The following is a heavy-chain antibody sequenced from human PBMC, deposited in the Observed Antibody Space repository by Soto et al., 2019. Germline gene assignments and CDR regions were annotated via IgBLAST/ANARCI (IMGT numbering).Heavy chain of an antibody. J-gene: IGHJ6*02. CDR2: IIPIFGTA. D-gene: IGHD2-15*01. V-gene: IGHV1-69*13. Sequence: GASVKVSCKASGGTFSSYAISWVRQAPGQGLEWMGGIIPIFGTANYAQKFQGRVTITADESTSTAYMELSSLRSEDTAVYYCARDTGVVAATGRPFYYYYGMDVWGQGTTVTVSS. CDR1: GGTFSSYA. CDR3: ARDTGVVAATGRPFYYYYGMDV.